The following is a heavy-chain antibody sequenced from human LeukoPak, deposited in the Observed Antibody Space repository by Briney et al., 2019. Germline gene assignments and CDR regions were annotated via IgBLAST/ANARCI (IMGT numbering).Heavy chain of an antibody. D-gene: IGHD6-13*01. Sequence: GGSLRLSCAASGFTFSGYAMSWVRQAPGKGLEWVSAISGSGGSTYYADSVKGRFTISRDNSKNTLYLQMNSLRAEDTAVYYCAKFRAPYSSSWYSSYYYYGMDVWGQGTTVTVSS. J-gene: IGHJ6*02. CDR2: ISGSGGST. CDR3: AKFRAPYSSSWYSSYYYYGMDV. CDR1: GFTFSGYA. V-gene: IGHV3-23*01.